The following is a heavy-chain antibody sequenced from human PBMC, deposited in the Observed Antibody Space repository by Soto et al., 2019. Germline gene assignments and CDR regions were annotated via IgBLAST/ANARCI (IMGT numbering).Heavy chain of an antibody. CDR2: IDPSDSYT. V-gene: IGHV5-10-1*01. D-gene: IGHD3-22*01. Sequence: KVSCKASGYTFTSYGISWVRQMPGKGLEWMGRIDPSDSYTNYSPSFQGHVTISADKSISTAYLQWSSLKASDTAMYYCASWSSGYGALDAFDIWGQGTIVTVSS. CDR3: ASWSSGYGALDAFDI. J-gene: IGHJ3*02. CDR1: GYTFTSYG.